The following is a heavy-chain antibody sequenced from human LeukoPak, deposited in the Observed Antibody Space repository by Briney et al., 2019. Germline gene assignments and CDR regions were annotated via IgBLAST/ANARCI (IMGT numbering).Heavy chain of an antibody. Sequence: PGGSLRLSCVASGFTFSTYWMHWVRQAPGKGLVWVSRINVDGSRAEYADSVKGRFTISRDNSKNTLYLQMNSLRAEDTAVYYCARDSMVRGVIISLRYWGQGTLVTVSS. J-gene: IGHJ4*02. CDR3: ARDSMVRGVIISLRY. D-gene: IGHD3-10*01. CDR1: GFTFSTYW. CDR2: INVDGSRA. V-gene: IGHV3-74*01.